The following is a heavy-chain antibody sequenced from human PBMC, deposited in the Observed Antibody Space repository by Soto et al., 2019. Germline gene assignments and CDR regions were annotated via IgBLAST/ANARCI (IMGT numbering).Heavy chain of an antibody. D-gene: IGHD4-4*01. CDR3: AKDSNKYSSSLRGRYFDH. Sequence: GSLRLSCAASGFPFSSYVMAWVRQAPGKGLEWVSGISGGGSNTFYADSVKGRFTISRDNSKNTLLLQMNSLGAEDTAVYYCAKDSNKYSSSLRGRYFDHWGQGIGVTISS. CDR1: GFPFSSYV. V-gene: IGHV3-23*01. J-gene: IGHJ4*02. CDR2: ISGGGSNT.